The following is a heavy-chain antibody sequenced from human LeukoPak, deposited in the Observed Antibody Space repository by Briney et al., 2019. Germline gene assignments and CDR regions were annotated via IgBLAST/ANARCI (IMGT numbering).Heavy chain of an antibody. J-gene: IGHJ3*02. CDR2: ISSSGSTI. CDR1: GFTFSSYE. CDR3: AKDPWVVVTAITPDRCAFDI. Sequence: PGGSLRLSCAASGFTFSSYEMNWVRQAPGKGLEWVSYISSSGSTIYYAGSVKGRFTISRDNSKNTLYLQMNSLRAEDTAVYYCAKDPWVVVTAITPDRCAFDIWGQGTMVTVSS. D-gene: IGHD2-21*02. V-gene: IGHV3-48*03.